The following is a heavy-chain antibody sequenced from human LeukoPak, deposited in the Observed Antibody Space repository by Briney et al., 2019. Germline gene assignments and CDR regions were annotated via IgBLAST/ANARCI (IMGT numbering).Heavy chain of an antibody. D-gene: IGHD3-22*01. CDR3: ATNYYDSSGYYPHFDY. Sequence: ASVKVSCKASGYTFTGYYMHWVRQAPGQGLEWMGWINPNSGGTNYAQKFQGRVTMTRDTSISTAYMELSRLRSDDTAVYYCATNYYDSSGYYPHFDYWGQGTLVTVSS. V-gene: IGHV1-2*02. CDR2: INPNSGGT. J-gene: IGHJ4*02. CDR1: GYTFTGYY.